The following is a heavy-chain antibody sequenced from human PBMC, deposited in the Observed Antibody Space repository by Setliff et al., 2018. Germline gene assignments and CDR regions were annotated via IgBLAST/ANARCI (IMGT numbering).Heavy chain of an antibody. J-gene: IGHJ6*02. V-gene: IGHV3-15*05. CDR2: IKRNSDGATT. CDR1: GFTFSSYG. Sequence: GGSLRLSCAASGFTFSSYGLHWVRQAPGKGLEWVGRIKRNSDGATTDYAAPVKGRFTISRDDSKNTLYLQMNRLEAEDTAMYYCTTPLLESTGWFGYYGMDVWGQGTTVTVSS. D-gene: IGHD3-10*01. CDR3: TTPLLESTGWFGYYGMDV.